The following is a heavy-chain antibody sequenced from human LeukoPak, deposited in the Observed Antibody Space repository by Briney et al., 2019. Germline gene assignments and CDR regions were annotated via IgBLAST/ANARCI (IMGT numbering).Heavy chain of an antibody. J-gene: IGHJ6*03. D-gene: IGHD3-3*01. CDR1: GGSISSYY. Sequence: KPSETLSLTCTVSGGSISSYYWSWIRQPPGKGLEWIGYIYYSGSTNYNPSLKSRVTISVDTSKNQFSLKLSSVTAVDTAVYYCARGPAKYYDFWSGPYYYYYMDVWGKGTTVTVSS. V-gene: IGHV4-59*01. CDR2: IYYSGST. CDR3: ARGPAKYYDFWSGPYYYYYMDV.